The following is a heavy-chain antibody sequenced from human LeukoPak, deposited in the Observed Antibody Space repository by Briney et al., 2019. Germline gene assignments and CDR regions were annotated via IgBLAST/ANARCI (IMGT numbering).Heavy chain of an antibody. Sequence: ASVKVPCKASGYTFTGYCMHWVRQAPGQGLEWMGWINPNSGGTNYAQKFQGRVTMTRDTSISTAYMEPSRLRSDDTAVYDCARDPSGWELPTDYWGQGTLVTVSS. J-gene: IGHJ4*02. CDR1: GYTFTGYC. CDR2: INPNSGGT. D-gene: IGHD1-26*01. V-gene: IGHV1-2*02. CDR3: ARDPSGWELPTDY.